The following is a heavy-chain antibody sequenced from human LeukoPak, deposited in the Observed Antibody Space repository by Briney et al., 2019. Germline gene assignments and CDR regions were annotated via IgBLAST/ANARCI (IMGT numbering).Heavy chain of an antibody. CDR3: AGDDIRNYYGSGSDDY. Sequence: SETLSLTCTVSGDSISSNAYYWGWIRQPPGKGLEWLGSIYYSGITYYNPSLKSRVTISVDTSKNQFSLRLSSVTAADTAVYYCAGDDIRNYYGSGSDDYWGQGTLVTVSS. CDR1: GDSISSNAYY. D-gene: IGHD3-10*01. CDR2: IYYSGIT. V-gene: IGHV4-39*02. J-gene: IGHJ4*02.